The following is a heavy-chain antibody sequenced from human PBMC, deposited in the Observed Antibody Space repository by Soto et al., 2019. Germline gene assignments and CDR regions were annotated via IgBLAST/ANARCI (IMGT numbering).Heavy chain of an antibody. V-gene: IGHV4-34*01. CDR1: GGSFRGYY. J-gene: IGHJ4*02. Sequence: PSETLSLTCAFYGGSFRGYYWSLIRQPPGKGLEWIGEINHSGSTNYNPSLKSRVTISVDTSKNQFSLKLSSVTAADTAVYYCARGPLGIYYGDYYFDYGGQETLVPVSS. CDR3: ARGPLGIYYGDYYFDY. CDR2: INHSGST. D-gene: IGHD4-17*01.